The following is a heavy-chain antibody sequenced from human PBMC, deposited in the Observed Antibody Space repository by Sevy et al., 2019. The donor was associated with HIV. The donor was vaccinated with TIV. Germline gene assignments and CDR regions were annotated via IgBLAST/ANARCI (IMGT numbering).Heavy chain of an antibody. CDR1: GSSISSSGSF. V-gene: IGHV4-39*02. Sequence: SETLSLTCTVSGSSISSSGSFWGWIRQSPGWGLEWIGDISYVGKTNYNPSLRGRVTISRDTSNNHFSLRLSSVSAADTGVYYCAKIFAHWGQGTLVTVSS. CDR2: ISYVGKT. CDR3: AKIFAH. J-gene: IGHJ5*02.